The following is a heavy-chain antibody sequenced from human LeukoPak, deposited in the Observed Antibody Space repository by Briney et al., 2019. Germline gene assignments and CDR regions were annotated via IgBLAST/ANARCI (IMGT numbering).Heavy chain of an antibody. D-gene: IGHD3-10*01. CDR1: GFTFSSYE. Sequence: PGGSLRLSCAASGFTFSSYEMNWVRQAPGKGLEWVSYISSSGSTIYYADSVKGRFTISRDNAKNSLYLQMNSLRAEDTAVYYCARDAFVVRGVHWFDPWGQGTLVTVSS. CDR2: ISSSGSTI. V-gene: IGHV3-48*03. J-gene: IGHJ5*02. CDR3: ARDAFVVRGVHWFDP.